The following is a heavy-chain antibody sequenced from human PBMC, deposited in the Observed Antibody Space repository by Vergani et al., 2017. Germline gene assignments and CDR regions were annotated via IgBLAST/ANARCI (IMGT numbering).Heavy chain of an antibody. CDR2: ISGSGGST. V-gene: IGHV3-23*01. Sequence: EVQLLESGGDLVQPGGSLRLSCAASGFTFNHYAMNWVRQAPGKGLEWVSGISGSGGSTYYAGSVKGRFTMSRDSSKNTLYLQMNSLSAGDTAVYYCAKANPRNSGYNYIDCYHTMDVWGQGTTVTVSS. CDR1: GFTFNHYA. D-gene: IGHD5-12*01. J-gene: IGHJ6*02. CDR3: AKANPRNSGYNYIDCYHTMDV.